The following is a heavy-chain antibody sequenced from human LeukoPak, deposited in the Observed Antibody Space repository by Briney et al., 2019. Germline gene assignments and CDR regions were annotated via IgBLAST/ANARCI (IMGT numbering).Heavy chain of an antibody. Sequence: SETLSLTCTVSGGSISSYYWSWIRQPPGKGLEWIGYTYYSGSTNYNPSLKSRVTISVDTSKNQFSLKLSSVTAADTAVYYCAREIRGITIFGVVTKLKKHAFDIWGQGTMVTVSS. D-gene: IGHD3-3*01. J-gene: IGHJ3*02. V-gene: IGHV4-59*01. CDR3: AREIRGITIFGVVTKLKKHAFDI. CDR1: GGSISSYY. CDR2: TYYSGST.